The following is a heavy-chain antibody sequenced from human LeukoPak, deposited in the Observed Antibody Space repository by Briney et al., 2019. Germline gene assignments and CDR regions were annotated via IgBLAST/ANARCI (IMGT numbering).Heavy chain of an antibody. CDR3: ARYGDIAAAGNPFDY. Sequence: SETLSLTCAVYGGSFSGYYWSWIRQPPGKGLEWIGEINHSGSTNYNPSLKSRVTISVDTSKNQFSLKLSSVTAADTAVYYCARYGDIAAAGNPFDYGARGTLVTVP. CDR1: GGSFSGYY. D-gene: IGHD6-13*01. J-gene: IGHJ4*02. V-gene: IGHV4-34*01. CDR2: INHSGST.